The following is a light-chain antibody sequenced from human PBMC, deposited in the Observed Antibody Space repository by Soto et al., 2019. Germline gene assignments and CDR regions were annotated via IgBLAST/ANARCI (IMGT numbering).Light chain of an antibody. CDR3: QQYYSFPRT. CDR1: QSISSY. Sequence: IQMTQSPSSLSASVGDRVTITCLASQSISSYLNWYQQKPGKAPKLLIYAASTLQSGVPSRFSGSGSGTDFTLTISCLQSEDFATYYCQQYYSFPRTFGQGTKVDIK. J-gene: IGKJ1*01. V-gene: IGKV1-39*01. CDR2: AAS.